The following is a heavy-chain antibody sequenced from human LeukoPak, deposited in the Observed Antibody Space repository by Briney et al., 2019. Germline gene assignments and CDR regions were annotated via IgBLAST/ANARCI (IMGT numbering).Heavy chain of an antibody. CDR1: GFTFTTYE. Sequence: PGGSLRLSCATSGFTFTTYEMNWVRQAPGKGLEWVSHISGSGGAIYYADSVKGRFTISRDNAKNSLYLQMSSLRVEDTAVYYCARRYCSSTSCTLDYWGQGTPVTVSS. V-gene: IGHV3-48*03. CDR2: ISGSGGAI. D-gene: IGHD2-2*01. J-gene: IGHJ4*02. CDR3: ARRYCSSTSCTLDY.